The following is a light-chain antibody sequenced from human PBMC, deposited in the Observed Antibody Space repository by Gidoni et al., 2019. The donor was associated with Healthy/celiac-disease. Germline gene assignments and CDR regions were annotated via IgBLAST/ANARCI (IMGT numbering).Light chain of an antibody. V-gene: IGKV1-9*01. J-gene: IGKJ4*01. CDR3: QQLNSYPPT. Sequence: DIQLTQSPSFLSASVGDRVTITCRASQGISSYVAGYQQKPGKAPKLLIYAASTLQSGVPSRFSGSGSGTECTLTISSLQPEDFATYYCQQLNSYPPTFGGXTKVEIK. CDR2: AAS. CDR1: QGISSY.